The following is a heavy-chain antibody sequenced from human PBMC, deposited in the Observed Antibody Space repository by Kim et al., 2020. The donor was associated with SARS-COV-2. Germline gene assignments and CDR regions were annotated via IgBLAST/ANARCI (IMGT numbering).Heavy chain of an antibody. D-gene: IGHD6-19*01. CDR3: ARDIASYSSGWIYYYYGMDV. J-gene: IGHJ6*02. V-gene: IGHV3-30*04. CDR2: ISYDGSNK. Sequence: GGSLRLSCAASGFTFSSYGMHWVRQAPGKGLEWVAVISYDGSNKNYVDSVKGRFTISRDNSKNTLYLQMNSLRAEDTAVYYCARDIASYSSGWIYYYYGMDVWGQVTTVSVSS. CDR1: GFTFSSYG.